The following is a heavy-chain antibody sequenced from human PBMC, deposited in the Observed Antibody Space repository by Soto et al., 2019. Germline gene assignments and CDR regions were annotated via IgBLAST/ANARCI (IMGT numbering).Heavy chain of an antibody. J-gene: IGHJ6*02. D-gene: IGHD3-3*01. V-gene: IGHV3-48*02. Sequence: GGTLRLSCAASVFTFSSYSMNWVRQAPGKGLEWVSYISSSSSTIYYADSVKGRFTISIDNAKNSLYLQMNSLRDEDTAVYYCARDRPYYDFWSGYYTGTDYYYGMDVWGQGTTVTVSS. CDR3: ARDRPYYDFWSGYYTGTDYYYGMDV. CDR2: ISSSSSTI. CDR1: VFTFSSYS.